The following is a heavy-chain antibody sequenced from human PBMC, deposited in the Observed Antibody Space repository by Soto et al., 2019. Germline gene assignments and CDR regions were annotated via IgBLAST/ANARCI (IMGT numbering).Heavy chain of an antibody. V-gene: IGHV1-18*01. CDR3: ARASNYDFWSGYYTLGPFDY. CDR1: GYTFTSYG. J-gene: IGHJ4*02. Sequence: QVQLVQSGAEVKKPGASVKVSCKASGYTFTSYGISWVRQAPGQGLEWMGWISAYNGNTNYAQKLQGRVTMTTEPSTSTAYMELRSLRSDDTAVYYCARASNYDFWSGYYTLGPFDYWGQGTLVTVSS. CDR2: ISAYNGNT. D-gene: IGHD3-3*01.